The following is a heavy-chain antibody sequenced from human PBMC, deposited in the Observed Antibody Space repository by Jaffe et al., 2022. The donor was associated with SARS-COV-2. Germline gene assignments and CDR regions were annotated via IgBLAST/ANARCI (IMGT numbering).Heavy chain of an antibody. CDR2: ISGSGGST. CDR1: GFTFSSYA. Sequence: EVQLLESGGGLVQPGGSLRLSCAASGFTFSSYAMSWVRQAPGKGLEWVSAISGSGGSTYYADSVKGRFTISRDNSKNTLYLQMNSLRAEDTAVYYCAKDRPDIVVVPAAILGGDYGMDVWGQGTTVTVSS. J-gene: IGHJ6*02. D-gene: IGHD2-2*02. V-gene: IGHV3-23*01. CDR3: AKDRPDIVVVPAAILGGDYGMDV.